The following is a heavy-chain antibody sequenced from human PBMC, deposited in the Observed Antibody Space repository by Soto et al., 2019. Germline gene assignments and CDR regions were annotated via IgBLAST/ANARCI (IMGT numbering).Heavy chain of an antibody. CDR1: GDSVSSNSAA. CDR2: TYYRSKWYN. V-gene: IGHV6-1*01. D-gene: IGHD5-12*01. Sequence: QSPTLSLTCAISGDSVSSNSAAWHWIRQSPSRGLEWLGRTYYRSKWYNDYAVSVKSRITINPDTSKNQFSLQLNSVTPEDTAVYYCARDQSGYDPYYYYGMDVWGQGTTVTVSS. J-gene: IGHJ6*02. CDR3: ARDQSGYDPYYYYGMDV.